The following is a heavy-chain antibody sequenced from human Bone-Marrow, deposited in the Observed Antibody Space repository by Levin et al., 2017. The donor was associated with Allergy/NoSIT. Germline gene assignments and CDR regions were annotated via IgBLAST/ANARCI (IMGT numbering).Heavy chain of an antibody. V-gene: IGHV3-30*04. CDR2: ISYDGSNK. D-gene: IGHD1-26*01. CDR1: GFTLSTYI. CDR3: ARVHSGSSLGGYYGMDV. Sequence: GGSLRLSCPAFGFTLSTYIMHWVRQAPGKGLEWLAVISYDGSNKNYADSVKGRFTISRDNSKDTLFLQMNSLKPEDTAVYYCARVHSGSSLGGYYGMDVWGQGTTVTVSS. J-gene: IGHJ6*02.